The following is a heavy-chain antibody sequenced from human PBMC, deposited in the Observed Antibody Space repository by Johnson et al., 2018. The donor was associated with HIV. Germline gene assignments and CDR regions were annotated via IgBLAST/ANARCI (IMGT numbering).Heavy chain of an antibody. J-gene: IGHJ3*02. D-gene: IGHD2-2*01. CDR2: ISGSGGST. CDR1: GFTFDDYG. CDR3: ARVYCISTSCAPEEGNAFDI. V-gene: IGHV3-23*04. Sequence: MLLVESGGGVVRPGGSLRLSCAASGFTFDDYGMSWVRQAPGKGLEWVSGISGSGGSTYYADSVTGRFTISRDNSKNTLYLQMNSLRAEDTAVYYWARVYCISTSCAPEEGNAFDIWGQGTMVTVSS.